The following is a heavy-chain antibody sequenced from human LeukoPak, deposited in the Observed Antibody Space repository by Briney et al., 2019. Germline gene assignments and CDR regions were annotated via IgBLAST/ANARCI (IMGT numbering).Heavy chain of an antibody. D-gene: IGHD3-16*01. CDR2: IYYSGST. Sequence: SETLSLTCTVSGGSISSYYWSWIRQPPGKGLEWIGYIYYSGSTNYNPSLKSRVTISVDTSKNQFSLKLSSVTAADTAVYYCARGGGVYDAFDIWGQGTMVTVSS. CDR3: ARGGGVYDAFDI. CDR1: GGSISSYY. V-gene: IGHV4-59*01. J-gene: IGHJ3*02.